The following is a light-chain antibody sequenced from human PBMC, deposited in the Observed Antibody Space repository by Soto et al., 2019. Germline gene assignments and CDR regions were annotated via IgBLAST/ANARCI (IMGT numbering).Light chain of an antibody. V-gene: IGLV2-14*01. CDR1: SSDVGGYNY. Sequence: QSALTQPASVSGSPGQSITISCTGTSSDVGGYNYVSWYQQHPGKAPKLIIYDVSNRPSGVSNRFSGSKSGNTASLTISGLQAEDEADYYCSSYTEVFGTGTKVTVL. J-gene: IGLJ1*01. CDR2: DVS. CDR3: SSYTEV.